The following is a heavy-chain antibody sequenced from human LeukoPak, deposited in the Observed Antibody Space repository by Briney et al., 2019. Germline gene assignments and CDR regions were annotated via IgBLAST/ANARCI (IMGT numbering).Heavy chain of an antibody. V-gene: IGHV3-48*03. CDR3: AKDADDYYGSGSCFDY. J-gene: IGHJ4*02. D-gene: IGHD3-10*01. CDR1: GFTFSSYE. Sequence: GGSLRLSCAVSGFTFSSYEMNWVRQAPGKGLEWVSYISSSGSTMYYADSVKGRCTISRDNSKNTLYLQMNSLRAEDTAVYYCAKDADDYYGSGSCFDYWGQGTLVTVSS. CDR2: ISSSGSTM.